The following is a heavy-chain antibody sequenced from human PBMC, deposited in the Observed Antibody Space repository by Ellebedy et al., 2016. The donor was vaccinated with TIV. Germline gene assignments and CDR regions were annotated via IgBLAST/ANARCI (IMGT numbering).Heavy chain of an antibody. CDR3: ARDQGSGSFSPSFDY. CDR1: GGTFSSYA. CDR2: IIPILGIA. D-gene: IGHD1-26*01. Sequence: AASVKVSCKASGGTFSSYAISWVRQAPGQGLEWMGRIIPILGIANYAQKFQGRVTITADKSTSTAYMELSSLRSEDTAVYYCARDQGSGSFSPSFDYWGQGTLVTVSS. J-gene: IGHJ4*02. V-gene: IGHV1-69*04.